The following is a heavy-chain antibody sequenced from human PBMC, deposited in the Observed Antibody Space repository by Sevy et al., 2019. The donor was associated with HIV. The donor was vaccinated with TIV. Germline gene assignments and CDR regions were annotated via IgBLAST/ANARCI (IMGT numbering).Heavy chain of an antibody. Sequence: GGSLRLSCAASGFTFSDYYMTWIRRAPGKGLEWVSSASNSNNYTYFAGSLRGRFTISRDNAKKSLYLKINSLRAEDMAVYYCARALPYCGGGRCRGDYYGMDVWGQGTTVTVSS. CDR3: ARALPYCGGGRCRGDYYGMDV. V-gene: IGHV3-11*06. D-gene: IGHD2-15*01. CDR2: ASNSNNYT. J-gene: IGHJ6*02. CDR1: GFTFSDYY.